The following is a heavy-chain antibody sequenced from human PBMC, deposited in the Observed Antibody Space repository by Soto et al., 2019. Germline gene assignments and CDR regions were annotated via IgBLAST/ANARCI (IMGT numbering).Heavy chain of an antibody. CDR1: AGSISSSSYY. CDR3: GRSDFWSGYYGRDY. V-gene: IGHV4-39*01. CDR2: IQYSGST. J-gene: IGHJ4*02. Sequence: QLQLQESGPGLVKPSETLSLTCTVSAGSISSSSYYWGWIRQPPGKGLEWIGRIQYSGSTDYNPSLKSRVTISVDTSTTQFSLKLSSVTAADTAVYYCGRSDFWSGYYGRDYWGQGTMVTVSS. D-gene: IGHD3-3*01.